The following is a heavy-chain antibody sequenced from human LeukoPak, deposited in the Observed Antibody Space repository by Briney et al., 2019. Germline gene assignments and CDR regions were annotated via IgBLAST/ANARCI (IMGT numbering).Heavy chain of an antibody. CDR3: AKDKYAGTTAPYFDY. D-gene: IGHD1-7*01. V-gene: IGHV3-23*01. CDR1: GFTFSSYA. Sequence: GGSLRLSCAASGFTFSSYAMSWVRQAPGKGLEWVSAISGSGGSTYYADSVKGRFTISRDNSKNTLYLQMNSLRAEDTAVYYCAKDKYAGTTAPYFDYWGQGTLVTVSS. CDR2: ISGSGGST. J-gene: IGHJ4*02.